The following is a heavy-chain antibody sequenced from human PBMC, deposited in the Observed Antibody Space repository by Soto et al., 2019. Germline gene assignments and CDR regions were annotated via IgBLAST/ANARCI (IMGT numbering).Heavy chain of an antibody. CDR3: AAGPEPHSSKYSSSSPHFDY. J-gene: IGHJ4*02. V-gene: IGHV1-58*01. CDR2: IVVGSGNT. CDR1: GFTFTSSA. D-gene: IGHD6-6*01. Sequence: SVKVSCKASGFTFTSSAVQWVRQARGQRPEWIGWIVVGSGNTNYAQKFQERVTITRDMSTSTAYMELSSLRSEDTAVYYCAAGPEPHSSKYSSSSPHFDYWGQGTLVTVSS.